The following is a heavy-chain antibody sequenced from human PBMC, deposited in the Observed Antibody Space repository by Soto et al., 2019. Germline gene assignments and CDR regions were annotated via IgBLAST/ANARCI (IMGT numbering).Heavy chain of an antibody. J-gene: IGHJ5*02. V-gene: IGHV1-3*01. CDR2: INAANCEA. D-gene: IGHD6-13*01. CDR3: VRRHVSATGIDWFDP. Sequence: QVQLVQSGTEVKKPGASVKVSCKASGYTFTSYGIHCVRQAPGQRLEWMGWINAANCEAKYSPKLHGRVTITRDTSESTAYKELSSLRSEDTAVYYCVRRHVSATGIDWFDPWGQGTLVTVSS. CDR1: GYTFTSYG.